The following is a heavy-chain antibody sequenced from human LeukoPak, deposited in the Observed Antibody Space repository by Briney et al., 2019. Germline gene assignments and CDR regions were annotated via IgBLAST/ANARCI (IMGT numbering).Heavy chain of an antibody. CDR3: ARDDLSANPDY. CDR2: ISSSGSTI. V-gene: IGHV3-11*04. CDR1: GFTFSDYY. D-gene: IGHD4/OR15-4a*01. J-gene: IGHJ4*02. Sequence: EGSLRLSCAASGFTFSDYYMSWIRQAPGEGLEWVSYISSSGSTIYYADSVKGRFTISRDNAKNSLYLQMNSLRAEDTAVYYCARDDLSANPDYWGQGTLVTVSS.